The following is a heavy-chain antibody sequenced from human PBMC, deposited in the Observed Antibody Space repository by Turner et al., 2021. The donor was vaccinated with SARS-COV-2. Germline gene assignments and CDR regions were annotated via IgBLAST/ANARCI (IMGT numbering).Heavy chain of an antibody. CDR1: GFTFSSYG. V-gene: IGHV3-30*18. Sequence: QVQLVESGGGVVQPGRSLRLSCAASGFTFSSYGMHWVRQAPGKGVEWVAFTSFDGSNKYYADSVKGRFTISRDNSKNTLYLQMNSLRVEDTAVYYCAKGGGSGLLNFDYWGQGTLVTVSS. CDR3: AKGGGSGLLNFDY. CDR2: TSFDGSNK. D-gene: IGHD6-25*01. J-gene: IGHJ4*02.